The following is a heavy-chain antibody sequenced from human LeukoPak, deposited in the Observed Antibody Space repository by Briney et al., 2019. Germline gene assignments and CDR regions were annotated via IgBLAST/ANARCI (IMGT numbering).Heavy chain of an antibody. CDR1: GFTFSSYW. J-gene: IGHJ6*02. CDR3: ARDPPLKYYYYYYGMDV. V-gene: IGHV3-7*03. CDR2: IKQDGSEK. Sequence: GGSLRLSCAASGFTFSSYWMSWVRQAPGKGLEWVANIKQDGSEKYYVDSVKGRFTISRDNAKNSLYLQMNSLRAEDTAVYYCARDPPLKYYYYYYGMDVWGQGTTVTVSS.